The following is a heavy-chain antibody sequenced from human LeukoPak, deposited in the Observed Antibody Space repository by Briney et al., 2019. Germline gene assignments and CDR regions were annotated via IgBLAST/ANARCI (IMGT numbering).Heavy chain of an antibody. CDR2: IYHSGST. Sequence: SQTLSLTCAVSGGSISSGGYSWSWIRQPPGKGLEWIGYIYHSGSTYYNPSLKSRVTISVDRSKNQFSLKLSSVTVADTAVYYCARSLANNWFDPWGQGTLVTVSS. CDR3: ARSLANNWFDP. CDR1: GGSISSGGYS. D-gene: IGHD3-16*01. J-gene: IGHJ5*02. V-gene: IGHV4-30-2*01.